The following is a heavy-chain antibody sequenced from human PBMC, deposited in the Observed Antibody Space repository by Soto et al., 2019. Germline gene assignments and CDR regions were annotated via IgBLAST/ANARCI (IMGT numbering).Heavy chain of an antibody. J-gene: IGHJ6*04. CDR3: TKGGYDLIYYFGMVF. CDR2: ISSDGDTI. CDR1: GFTFHEYA. V-gene: IGHV3-9*01. Sequence: EVQLIESGGGWVQPGTSLRVSCAASGFTFHEYAMHWVRQAPGKGLEWVSGISSDGDTIAYADSVQGRFTVFIHNAKNSLYLQMNSRRAEDTARYYCTKGGYDLIYYFGMVFWGKGTTVTVSS. D-gene: IGHD5-12*01.